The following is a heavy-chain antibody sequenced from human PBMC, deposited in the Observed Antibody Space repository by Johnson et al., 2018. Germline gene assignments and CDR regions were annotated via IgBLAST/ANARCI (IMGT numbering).Heavy chain of an antibody. J-gene: IGHJ3*01. CDR3: ATGPRQAFDV. CDR2: IKSKAHGGTA. V-gene: IGHV3-15*07. Sequence: VQLQESGGGLVKPGGSLRLSCAASGFSHLWMNWVRQAPGKGLEWVGVIKSKAHGGTADYAAPVKGRFTISRDDSENTVFLQLNSLKIEDTAMYFCATGPRQAFDVGGQGTMVTVSS. CDR1: GFSHLW.